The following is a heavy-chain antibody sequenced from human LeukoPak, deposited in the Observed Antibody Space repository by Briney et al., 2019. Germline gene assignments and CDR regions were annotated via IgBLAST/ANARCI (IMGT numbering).Heavy chain of an antibody. CDR1: GVTLSSYE. CDR3: ALLAVASDSDY. V-gene: IGHV3-48*03. J-gene: IGHJ4*02. Sequence: SGGSLRLSCAVSGVTLSSYEKHWVRQAPGQGLEWVSNIGSSGNTKYYADSVKGRFTVSRDNAKNSLYLQMNSLSVEDMAGYYCALLAVASDSDYWGQGALVTVSS. D-gene: IGHD6-19*01. CDR2: IGSSGNTK.